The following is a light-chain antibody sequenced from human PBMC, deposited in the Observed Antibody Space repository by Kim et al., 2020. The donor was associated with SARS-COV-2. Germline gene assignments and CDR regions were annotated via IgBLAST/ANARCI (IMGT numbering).Light chain of an antibody. J-gene: IGLJ2*01. Sequence: SYELTQPPSVSVSPGQTASINCSGDKLGDKYACWYQQKPGQSPVLVIYQDSKRPSGIPERFSGSNSGNTATLTISGTQAMDEADYYCQAWDSSSWVFGGGTPLTVL. V-gene: IGLV3-1*01. CDR1: KLGDKY. CDR3: QAWDSSSWV. CDR2: QDS.